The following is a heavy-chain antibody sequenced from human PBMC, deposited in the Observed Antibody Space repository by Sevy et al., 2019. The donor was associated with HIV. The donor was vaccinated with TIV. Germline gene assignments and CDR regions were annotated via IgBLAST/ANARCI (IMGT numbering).Heavy chain of an antibody. D-gene: IGHD6-6*01. CDR2: LNQDGSEK. Sequence: GGSLRLSCAASGFSFSAYWMAWVRQAPGKGLEWVANLNQDGSEKYPVDSVKGRFTISRDNAKNSLYLQMNSVRVEDTGIYYCATDALGSLVHWGRGTMVTVSS. V-gene: IGHV3-7*01. J-gene: IGHJ3*01. CDR3: ATDALGSLVH. CDR1: GFSFSAYW.